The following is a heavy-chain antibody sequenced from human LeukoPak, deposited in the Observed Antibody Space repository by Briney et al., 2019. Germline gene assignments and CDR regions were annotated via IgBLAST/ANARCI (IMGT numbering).Heavy chain of an antibody. J-gene: IGHJ6*02. V-gene: IGHV1-8*01. CDR1: GYTFTSYD. CDR3: ARSSPSSWQGGYGMDV. CDR2: MNPNSGNT. D-gene: IGHD6-13*01. Sequence: PQASVKASCKASGYTFTSYDINWVRQATGQGLEWMGWMNPNSGNTGYAQKFQGRVTMTRNTSISTAYMELSSLRSEDTAVYYCARSSPSSWQGGYGMDVWGQGTTVTVSS.